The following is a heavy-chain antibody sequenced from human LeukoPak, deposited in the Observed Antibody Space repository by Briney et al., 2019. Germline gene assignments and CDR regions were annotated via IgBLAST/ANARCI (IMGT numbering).Heavy chain of an antibody. D-gene: IGHD3-10*01. V-gene: IGHV3-30-3*01. CDR1: GFTFSSYA. Sequence: GGSLRLSCAASGFTFSSYAMHWVRQAPGKGLEWVAVISYDGSNKYYADSVKGRFTISRDNSKNTLYLQKNSLRAEDTAVYYSARTLGGSGTAFDYWGQGTLVTVAS. J-gene: IGHJ4*02. CDR3: ARTLGGSGTAFDY. CDR2: ISYDGSNK.